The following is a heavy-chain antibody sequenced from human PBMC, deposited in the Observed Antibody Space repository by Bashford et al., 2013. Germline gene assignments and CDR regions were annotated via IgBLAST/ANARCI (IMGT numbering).Heavy chain of an antibody. D-gene: IGHD4-17*01. CDR3: ATIPIDDYEAYYFDY. J-gene: IGHJ4*02. Sequence: VRQAPGKGLEWVANIKQDGSEKYYVDSVKGRFTISRDNAKNSLYLQMNSLRAEDTAVYYCATIPIDDYEAYYFDYWGQGTLVTVSS. CDR2: IKQDGSEK. V-gene: IGHV3-7*01.